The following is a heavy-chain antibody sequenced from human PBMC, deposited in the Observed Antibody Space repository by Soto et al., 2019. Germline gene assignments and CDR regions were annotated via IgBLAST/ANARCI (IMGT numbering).Heavy chain of an antibody. D-gene: IGHD2-21*02. V-gene: IGHV4-31*03. J-gene: IGHJ4*01. Sequence: QVQLQESGPGLGKPSQTLSLTCTVSGGSINRGGYYWTWIRQHPGKGLEWIGSVYYSGSTNYNPSLKSRVTISVDTSTNQFALKLSSVSAADTAVYYCARGAGGNFYFDYWGHGTLVTVSS. CDR3: ARGAGGNFYFDY. CDR1: GGSINRGGYY. CDR2: VYYSGST.